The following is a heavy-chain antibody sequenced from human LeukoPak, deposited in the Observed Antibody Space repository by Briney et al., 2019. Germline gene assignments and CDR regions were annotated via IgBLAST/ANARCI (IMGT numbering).Heavy chain of an antibody. CDR3: AELGITMIGGV. Sequence: GGSLRLSCAASGFTFRRYDMNWVRQAPGKVLEWVSGIRGDGVTTYYADSVKGRFTISRDNSKNTLYLQMNSLRAEDTAVYYCAELGITMIGGVWGKGTTVTISS. V-gene: IGHV3-23*01. CDR2: IRGDGVTT. CDR1: GFTFRRYD. D-gene: IGHD3-10*02. J-gene: IGHJ6*04.